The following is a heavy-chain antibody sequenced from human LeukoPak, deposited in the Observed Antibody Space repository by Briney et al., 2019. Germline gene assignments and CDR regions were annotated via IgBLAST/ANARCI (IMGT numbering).Heavy chain of an antibody. CDR1: GGTFSSYA. V-gene: IGHV1-69*06. CDR2: IIPIFGTA. D-gene: IGHD3-10*01. J-gene: IGHJ5*02. CDR3: ARVLGAGSYYWFDP. Sequence: SVKVSCKASGGTFSSYAISWVRQAPGQGLEWMGGIIPIFGTANYAQKFQGRVTITADKSTSTAYMELSSLRSEETAVYYCARVLGAGSYYWFDPWGQGTLVTVSS.